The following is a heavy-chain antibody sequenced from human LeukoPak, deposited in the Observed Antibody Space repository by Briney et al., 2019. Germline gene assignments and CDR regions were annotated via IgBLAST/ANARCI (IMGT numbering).Heavy chain of an antibody. J-gene: IGHJ3*02. CDR1: GYTFTSYG. Sequence: ASVKVSCKASGYTFTSYGISWVRQAPGQGLEWMGWISAYNGNTDYAQKLQGRVTMTTDTSTSTAYMELRSLRSDDTAVYYCARAIPTTVTTIWASMAPRPLFNDAFDIWGQGTMVTVSS. CDR3: ARAIPTTVTTIWASMAPRPLFNDAFDI. CDR2: ISAYNGNT. V-gene: IGHV1-18*01. D-gene: IGHD4-11*01.